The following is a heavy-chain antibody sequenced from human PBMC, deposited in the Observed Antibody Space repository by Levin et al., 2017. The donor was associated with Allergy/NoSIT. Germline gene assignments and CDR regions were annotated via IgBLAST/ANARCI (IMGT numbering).Heavy chain of an antibody. J-gene: IGHJ4*02. CDR3: ARDDSNEKYQLPSEPFDY. V-gene: IGHV3-30*04. D-gene: IGHD2-2*01. CDR2: ISYDGSNK. CDR1: GFTFSSYA. Sequence: PGGSLRLSCAASGFTFSSYAMHWVRQAPGKGLEWVAVISYDGSNKYYADSVKGRFTISRDNSKNTLYLQMNSLRAEDTAVYYCARDDSNEKYQLPSEPFDYWGQGTLVTVSS.